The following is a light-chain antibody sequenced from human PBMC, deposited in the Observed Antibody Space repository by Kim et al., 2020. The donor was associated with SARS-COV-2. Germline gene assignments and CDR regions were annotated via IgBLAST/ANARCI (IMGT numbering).Light chain of an antibody. Sequence: HSITISCTGTSSYVGSYNLVSWYQQHPGKAPKLMIYEVSKRPSGVSDRFSGSKSGNTASLTISGLQAEDEADYYCCSYAGSSTSVVFGGGTQLTVL. CDR3: CSYAGSSTSVV. CDR2: EVS. V-gene: IGLV2-23*02. J-gene: IGLJ2*01. CDR1: SSYVGSYNL.